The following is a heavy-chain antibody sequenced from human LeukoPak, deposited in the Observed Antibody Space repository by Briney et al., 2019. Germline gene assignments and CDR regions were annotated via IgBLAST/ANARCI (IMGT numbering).Heavy chain of an antibody. CDR1: GGSISSSSYY. Sequence: SETLSLTCTVSGGSISSSSYYWGWIRQPPGKGLEWIGSIYYSGSTYYNPSLKNRVTISVDTSKNQFSLKLSSVTAADTAMYYCARANVGATFYFDYWGQGTLVTVSS. D-gene: IGHD1-26*01. CDR2: IYYSGST. V-gene: IGHV4-39*01. CDR3: ARANVGATFYFDY. J-gene: IGHJ4*02.